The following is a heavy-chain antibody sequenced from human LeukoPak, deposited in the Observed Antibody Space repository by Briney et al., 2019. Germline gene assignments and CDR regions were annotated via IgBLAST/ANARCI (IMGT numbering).Heavy chain of an antibody. CDR1: GFTFSSYE. Sequence: GGSLRLSCAASGFTFSSYEMNWVRQTPGKGLEWVSYISSSGSTIYYADSVKGRFTISRDNAKNSLYLQMNSLRAEDTAVYYCARGGGSWYGIDYWGQGTLVTVSS. V-gene: IGHV3-48*03. D-gene: IGHD6-13*01. CDR2: ISSSGSTI. J-gene: IGHJ4*02. CDR3: ARGGGSWYGIDY.